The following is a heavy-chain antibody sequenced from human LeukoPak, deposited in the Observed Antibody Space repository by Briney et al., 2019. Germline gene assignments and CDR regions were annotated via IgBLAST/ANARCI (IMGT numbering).Heavy chain of an antibody. J-gene: IGHJ6*02. D-gene: IGHD5-24*01. CDR1: GFTLSSYG. CDR2: ISYDGSNK. CDR3: AKGREMATISNGMDV. V-gene: IGHV3-30*18. Sequence: GGSLRPSCAASGFTLSSYGMHWVRQAPGKGLEWVAVISYDGSNKYYADSVKGRFTISRDNSKNTLYLQMNSLRAEDTAVYYCAKGREMATISNGMDVWGQGTTVTVSS.